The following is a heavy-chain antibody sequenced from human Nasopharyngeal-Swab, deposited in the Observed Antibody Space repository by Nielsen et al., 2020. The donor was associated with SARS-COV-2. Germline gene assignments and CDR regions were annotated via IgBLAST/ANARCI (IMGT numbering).Heavy chain of an antibody. CDR3: AKDYYDTLAGYYGPDF. CDR2: ISSDGSNK. J-gene: IGHJ4*02. Sequence: GGSLRLSCEASGFSFSSYGMHWVRQAPGKGLEWVTVISSDGSNKCYADSVKGRFTISRDNSKNTLYLLMSSLRAEDTAVYYCAKDYYDTLAGYYGPDFWGQGTLVTVSS. V-gene: IGHV3-30*18. CDR1: GFSFSSYG. D-gene: IGHD3-9*01.